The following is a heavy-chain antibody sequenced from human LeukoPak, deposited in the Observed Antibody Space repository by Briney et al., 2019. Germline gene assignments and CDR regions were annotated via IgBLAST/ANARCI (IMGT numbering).Heavy chain of an antibody. V-gene: IGHV3-30*02. CDR2: IRFDGSNK. CDR1: GFTFSSYG. CDR3: AKSGSSSWYPDY. Sequence: PGGSLRLSCAASGFTFSSYGIHWVRQAPGKGLEWVAFIRFDGSNKYYADSVKGRFTISRDNSKNTLYLQMNSLRTEDTAVYHCAKSGSSSWYPDYWGQGTLVTV. J-gene: IGHJ4*02. D-gene: IGHD6-13*01.